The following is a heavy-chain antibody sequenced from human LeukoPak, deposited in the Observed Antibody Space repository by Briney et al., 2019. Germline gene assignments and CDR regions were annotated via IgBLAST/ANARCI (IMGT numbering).Heavy chain of an antibody. CDR3: ARAPVGGNFLADYYFDY. D-gene: IGHD4-23*01. CDR1: GFTFSRHS. V-gene: IGHV3-48*01. J-gene: IGHJ4*02. Sequence: PGGSLRLSCAASGFTFSRHSINCVRQAPGKGLEWVSYIGSSSSTIYYAESVKGRFTISRDNAKNSLYLQMNSLRSEDTAVYYCARAPVGGNFLADYYFDYWGQGTLVTVSS. CDR2: IGSSSSTI.